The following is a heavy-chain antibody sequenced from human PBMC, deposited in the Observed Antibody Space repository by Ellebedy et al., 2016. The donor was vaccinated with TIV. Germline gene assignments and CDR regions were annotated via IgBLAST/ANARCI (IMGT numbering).Heavy chain of an antibody. CDR1: GFSFSTYG. Sequence: PGGSLRLSCAASGFSFSTYGMNWVRQAPGKGLEWLSYITSTSDTKYYADSVKGRFTISRDNPKNSMYLQMDSLRAEDTGVYYCAREVGGSGLFDYWGQGTLVTVSS. V-gene: IGHV3-48*04. CDR3: AREVGGSGLFDY. J-gene: IGHJ4*02. CDR2: ITSTSDTK. D-gene: IGHD1-26*01.